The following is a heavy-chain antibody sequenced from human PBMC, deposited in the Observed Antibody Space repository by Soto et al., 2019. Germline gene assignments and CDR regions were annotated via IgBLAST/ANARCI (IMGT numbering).Heavy chain of an antibody. CDR1: GFTFDDYG. V-gene: IGHV3-20*01. J-gene: IGHJ4*02. D-gene: IGHD6-13*01. CDR2: INWNGGST. CDR3: ARRGGDSSSWYYFDY. Sequence: GGSLRLSCAASGFTFDDYGMSWVRQAPGKGLEWVSGINWNGGSTGYADSVKGRFTISRDNAKNSLYLQMNSLRAEDTALYHCARRGGDSSSWYYFDYWGQGTLVTVSS.